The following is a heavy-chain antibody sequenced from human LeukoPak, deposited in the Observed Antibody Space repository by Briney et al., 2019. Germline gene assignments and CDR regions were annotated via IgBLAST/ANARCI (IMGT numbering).Heavy chain of an antibody. Sequence: SETLSLTCTVSGGPISSYYWSWIRQPPGKGLEWIGYIYYSGSTNYNPSLKSRVTISVDTSKNQFSLKLSSVTAADTAVYYCASSPGFFFAFPPYFDYWGQGTLVTVSS. V-gene: IGHV4-59*08. CDR3: ASSPGFFFAFPPYFDY. J-gene: IGHJ4*02. CDR1: GGPISSYY. CDR2: IYYSGST. D-gene: IGHD2/OR15-2a*01.